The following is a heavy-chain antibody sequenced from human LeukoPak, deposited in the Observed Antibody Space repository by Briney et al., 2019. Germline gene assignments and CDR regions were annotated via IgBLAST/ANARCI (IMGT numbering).Heavy chain of an antibody. D-gene: IGHD4-17*01. CDR2: ISGSGGST. CDR3: AKDKVHYGDYYFDY. V-gene: IGHV3-23*01. J-gene: IGHJ4*02. CDR1: GFTFSSYA. Sequence: GGSLRLPCAASGFTFSSYAMSWVRQAPGKGLEWVSAISGSGGSTYYADSVKGRFTISRDNAKNSLYLQMNSLRAEDTALYYCAKDKVHYGDYYFDYWGQGTLVTVSS.